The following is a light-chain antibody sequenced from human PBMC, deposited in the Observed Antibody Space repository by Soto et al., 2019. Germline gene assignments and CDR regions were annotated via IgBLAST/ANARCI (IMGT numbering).Light chain of an antibody. Sequence: DIPMTQSPSSVPASIGDRVIIACRASQNIRSYLNWFQQKPGKAPTLLIYHTSTLQTGVPARFSGSXSGTDFTLTIXSVXXXXXATYYCQQSFSSFYTFGQGTKLEIK. CDR3: QQSFSSFYT. CDR1: QNIRSY. V-gene: IGKV1-39*01. CDR2: HTS. J-gene: IGKJ2*01.